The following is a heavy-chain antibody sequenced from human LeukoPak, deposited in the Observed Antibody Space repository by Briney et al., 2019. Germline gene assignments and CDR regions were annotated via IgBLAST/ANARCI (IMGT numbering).Heavy chain of an antibody. D-gene: IGHD5-18*01. CDR3: ARVLRAASWRSYDY. Sequence: SETLSLTCTVSGGSISSYYWSWIRQPPGKGLEWIGYVYYSGSTNYNPSLKSRVIISIDTSSNQFSLRLNSMTAADTAVYYCARVLRAASWRSYDYWGQGSLVTVSS. J-gene: IGHJ4*02. CDR1: GGSISSYY. CDR2: VYYSGST. V-gene: IGHV4-59*01.